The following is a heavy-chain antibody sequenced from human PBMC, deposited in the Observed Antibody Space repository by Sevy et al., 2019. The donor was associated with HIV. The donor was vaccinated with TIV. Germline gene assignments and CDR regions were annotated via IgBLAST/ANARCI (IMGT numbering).Heavy chain of an antibody. CDR1: GFTYSSHA. CDR2: ISYDGSNK. J-gene: IGHJ2*01. D-gene: IGHD4-17*01. CDR3: ARVTVTTSWYFDL. V-gene: IGHV3-30-3*01. Sequence: GGSLRLSCAASGFTYSSHAMHWVRQAPGKGLEWVAVISYDGSNKYYADSVKGRFTISRDNSKNTLYLQMNSLRAEDTAVYYCARVTVTTSWYFDLWGRGTLVTVSS.